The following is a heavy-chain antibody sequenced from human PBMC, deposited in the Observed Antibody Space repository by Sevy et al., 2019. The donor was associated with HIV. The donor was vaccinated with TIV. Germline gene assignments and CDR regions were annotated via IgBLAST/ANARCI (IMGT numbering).Heavy chain of an antibody. D-gene: IGHD3-10*01. CDR3: VKVAGSGTYYCGDFDY. CDR2: ISGSGVST. V-gene: IGHV3-23*01. CDR1: GFTFSSYA. Sequence: GGSLRLSCAASGFTFSSYAMSWVRQAPGKGLEWVSGISGSGVSTYYADSVKGRFTISRDNSQNTLYLQMNSLRAEDTAVYYCVKVAGSGTYYCGDFDYWGQGILVTVSS. J-gene: IGHJ4*02.